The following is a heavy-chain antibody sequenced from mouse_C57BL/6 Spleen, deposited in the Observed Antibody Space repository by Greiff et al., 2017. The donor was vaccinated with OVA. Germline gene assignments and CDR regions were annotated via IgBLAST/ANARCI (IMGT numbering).Heavy chain of an antibody. CDR3: ARDLLSPFAY. CDR1: GYAFSSSW. Sequence: QQSGPELVKPGASVTISCKASGYAFSSSWMYWVKQRPGKGLEWIGRIYPGDGDTNYNGKFKGKATLTADKSSSTAYMQLSSLTSEDSAVYFCARDLLSPFAYWGQGTLVTVSA. D-gene: IGHD2-10*01. V-gene: IGHV1-82*01. J-gene: IGHJ3*01. CDR2: IYPGDGDT.